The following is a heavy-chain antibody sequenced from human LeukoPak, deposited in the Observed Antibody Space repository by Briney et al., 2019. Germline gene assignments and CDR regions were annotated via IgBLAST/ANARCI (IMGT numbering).Heavy chain of an antibody. D-gene: IGHD3-22*01. V-gene: IGHV4-31*03. CDR2: IYFSGSA. CDR3: ARNPDTSGYYFDY. Sequence: SQTLSLTCTVSGDSIKSGGYYWSWIRQHPGKGLEWIGYIYFSGSAYYNPSLKSRVSISVDTSKNQFSLKLSAVTAADTAMYYCARNPDTSGYYFDYWGQGTLVTVSS. CDR1: GDSIKSGGYY. J-gene: IGHJ4*02.